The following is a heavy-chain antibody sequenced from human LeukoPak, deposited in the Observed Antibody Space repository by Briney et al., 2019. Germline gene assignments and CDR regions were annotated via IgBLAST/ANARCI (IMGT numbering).Heavy chain of an antibody. CDR3: TKVAGSGGYFPEY. V-gene: IGHV3-23*01. J-gene: IGHJ4*02. Sequence: GGSLRLSCAASGFTFSSYAMSWVRQAPGKGLEWISAISAGGGSTYYADSVKGRCTISRDNSKSTVSLQMSALRAEDTAIYYCTKVAGSGGYFPEYWGQGTLVTVSS. CDR1: GFTFSSYA. CDR2: ISAGGGST. D-gene: IGHD3-10*01.